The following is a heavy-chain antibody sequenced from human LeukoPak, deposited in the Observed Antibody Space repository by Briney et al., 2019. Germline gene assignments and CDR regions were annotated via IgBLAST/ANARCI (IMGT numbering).Heavy chain of an antibody. Sequence: PSETLSLTCAVSGGSISSGGYSWSWIRQPPGKGLEWIGYIYHSGSTYYNPSLKSRVTISVDRSKNQFSLKLSSVTAADTAVYYCASAYYYDSSGLGPVDYWGQGTLDTVSS. J-gene: IGHJ4*02. V-gene: IGHV4-30-2*01. CDR1: GGSISSGGYS. CDR2: IYHSGST. CDR3: ASAYYYDSSGLGPVDY. D-gene: IGHD3-22*01.